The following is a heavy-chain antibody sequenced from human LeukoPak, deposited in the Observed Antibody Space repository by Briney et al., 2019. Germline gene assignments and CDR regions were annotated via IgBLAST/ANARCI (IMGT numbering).Heavy chain of an antibody. V-gene: IGHV3-33*01. CDR2: IWYDGSNK. D-gene: IGHD6-13*01. CDR1: GFTFSSYG. Sequence: GGSLRLSCAASGFTFSSYGMHWVRQAPGKGLEWVAVIWYDGSNKYYADSVKGRFTISRDNSKNTLYLQMNSLRAEDTAVYYCARDQSAYSSSWYERGYFDYWGQGTLVTVSS. CDR3: ARDQSAYSSSWYERGYFDY. J-gene: IGHJ4*02.